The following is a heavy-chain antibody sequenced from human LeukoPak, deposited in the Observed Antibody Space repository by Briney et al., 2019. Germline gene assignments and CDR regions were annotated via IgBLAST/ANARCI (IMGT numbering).Heavy chain of an antibody. CDR3: ARDWSAHYFDY. CDR1: GFSFSTYG. J-gene: IGHJ4*02. V-gene: IGHV3-48*04. CDR2: VSSSSAL. Sequence: GGSLRLSCAASGFSFSTYGFNWVRQAPGKGLEWVSYVSSSSALYYTDSAKGRFTTSRDNAKNSLYLQMNSLRAEDTAVYYCARDWSAHYFDYWGQGILVTISS.